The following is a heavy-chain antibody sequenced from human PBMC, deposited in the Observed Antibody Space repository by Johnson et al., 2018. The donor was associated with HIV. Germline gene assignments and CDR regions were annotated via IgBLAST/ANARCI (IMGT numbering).Heavy chain of an antibody. CDR3: ARGRGYSSSNDAFDI. V-gene: IGHV3-30*04. J-gene: IGHJ3*02. D-gene: IGHD6-13*01. CDR1: GFTFSSYA. CDR2: ISYDGSNK. Sequence: QVQLVESGGGVVQPGRSLRLSCAASGFTFSSYAMHWVRQAPGKGLEWVAVISYDGSNKYYADSVKGRFTISRENSKNTLYLQMNSLRAEDTAGYYCARGRGYSSSNDAFDIWGQGTMVTVSS.